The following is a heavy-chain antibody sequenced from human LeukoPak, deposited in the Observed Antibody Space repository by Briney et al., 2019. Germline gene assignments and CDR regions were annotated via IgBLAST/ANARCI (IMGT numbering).Heavy chain of an antibody. V-gene: IGHV3-21*01. CDR1: GFTFSSYS. Sequence: PGGSLSLSCAASGFTFSSYSMNWVRQAPGKGLEWVSSISSSSSYIYYADSVKGRFTISRDNAKNSLYLQMNSLRAEDTAVYYCARGWNSVTPSLRYWGQGTLVTVSS. CDR3: ARGWNSVTPSLRY. D-gene: IGHD4-17*01. CDR2: ISSSSSYI. J-gene: IGHJ4*02.